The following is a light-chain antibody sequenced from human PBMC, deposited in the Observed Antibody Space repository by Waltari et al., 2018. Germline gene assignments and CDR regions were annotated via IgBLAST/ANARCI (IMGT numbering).Light chain of an antibody. Sequence: SSELTQDPAVSVALGQTVRISCHGDLLRTYYPNWCQQKPGQAPILVIYGKNNRPSGIPARFSASTSGDTASFTITGAQAEDEAVYYCGSRDSNGDVIFGGGTKLTVL. CDR2: GKN. CDR3: GSRDSNGDVI. CDR1: LLRTYY. J-gene: IGLJ2*01. V-gene: IGLV3-19*01.